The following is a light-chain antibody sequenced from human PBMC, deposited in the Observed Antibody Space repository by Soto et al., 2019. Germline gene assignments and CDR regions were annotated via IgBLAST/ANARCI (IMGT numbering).Light chain of an antibody. V-gene: IGKV3D-20*02. Sequence: VFTQSPDPLCLSPGERANLSCRASQTVRNNYLAWYQQKPGQAPRLLIYGAASRATGIPDRFSGSGSGTDFTLTISSLQPEDLATYYCQQLISYPLTFGGGTKVDIK. CDR1: QTVRNNY. CDR3: QQLISYPLT. CDR2: GAA. J-gene: IGKJ4*01.